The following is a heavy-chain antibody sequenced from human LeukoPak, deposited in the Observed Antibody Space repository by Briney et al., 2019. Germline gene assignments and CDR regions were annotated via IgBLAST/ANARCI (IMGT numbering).Heavy chain of an antibody. CDR1: GGTFSSYA. J-gene: IGHJ4*02. CDR3: ARLYCSSTSCYLDY. CDR2: IIPILGIA. V-gene: IGHV1-69*04. Sequence: SVKVSCKASGGTFSSYAISWVRQAPGQGLEWMGRIIPILGIANYAQKFQGRVTITADKSTSTAYMELSSLRSEDTAVYYCARLYCSSTSCYLDYWGQGTLVTVSS. D-gene: IGHD2-2*01.